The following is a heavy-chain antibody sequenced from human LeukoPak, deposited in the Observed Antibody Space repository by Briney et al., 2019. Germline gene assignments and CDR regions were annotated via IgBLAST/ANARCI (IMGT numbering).Heavy chain of an antibody. CDR3: ARVDSYGSSGYPYH. D-gene: IGHD3-22*01. V-gene: IGHV4-39*07. J-gene: IGHJ4*02. CDR1: GGSISSSSYY. Sequence: SETLSLTCTVSGGSISSSSYYWGWIRQPPGKGLEWIGSIYYSGSTYYNPSLKSRVTISVDTSKNQFSLKLSSVTAADTAVYYCARVDSYGSSGYPYHWGQGTLVTVSS. CDR2: IYYSGST.